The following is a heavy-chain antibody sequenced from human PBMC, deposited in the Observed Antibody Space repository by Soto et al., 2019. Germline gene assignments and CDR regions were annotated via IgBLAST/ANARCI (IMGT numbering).Heavy chain of an antibody. CDR2: IFWNDDE. CDR3: TLRHDSSMGPIY. Sequence: SGPTLVNPTQTLTLTCTFSGFSLTTYGVGVGWIRQPPGKALEWLALIFWNDDERYSPSLQSRLTFTKDTSKNQVVLTMTNVDPGDTATYYCTLRHDSSMGPIYWGQGIQVTVSS. V-gene: IGHV2-5*01. J-gene: IGHJ4*02. CDR1: GFSLTTYGVG. D-gene: IGHD2-2*01.